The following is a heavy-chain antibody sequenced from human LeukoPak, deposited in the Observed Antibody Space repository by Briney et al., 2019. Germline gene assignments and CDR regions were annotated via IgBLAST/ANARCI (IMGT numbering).Heavy chain of an antibody. Sequence: GGSLRLSCAASGFTFNTYNMNWVRQTPSKGLEWISYISSSSGAIYYADSVKGRFTISRDNAKNSLYLQMNSLRVEDTAFYYCAKDNRRHYTSGPNPNSLHWGQGALVTVSS. CDR2: ISSSSGAI. V-gene: IGHV3-48*01. CDR3: AKDNRRHYTSGPNPNSLH. D-gene: IGHD6-19*01. CDR1: GFTFNTYN. J-gene: IGHJ4*02.